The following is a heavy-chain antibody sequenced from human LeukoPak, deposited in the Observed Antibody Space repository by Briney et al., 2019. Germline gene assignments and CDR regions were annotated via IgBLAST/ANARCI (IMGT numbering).Heavy chain of an antibody. CDR1: GGSIISSSYY. CDR3: ARVSSSSIDLYYYYYYMDV. D-gene: IGHD6-6*01. V-gene: IGHV4-39*07. J-gene: IGHJ6*03. CDR2: IYYSGKT. Sequence: SETLSLTCTVSGGSIISSSYYWGWIRQPPGKGLEWIGSIYYSGKTDYNPSLKSRVTISVETSKNQFSLKLSSVTAADTAVYYCARVSSSSIDLYYYYYYMDVWGKGTTVTVSS.